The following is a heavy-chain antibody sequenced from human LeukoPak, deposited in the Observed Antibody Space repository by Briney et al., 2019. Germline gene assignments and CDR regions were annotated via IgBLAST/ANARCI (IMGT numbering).Heavy chain of an antibody. CDR3: ARGRRVLEWLLSGGDAFDI. V-gene: IGHV4-34*01. Sequence: SETLSLTCALHGGSFSGYYWSWIRQPPGKGRGWSGENNPSVSTNYNPSLKSRATISVQASKNQFSLNLSSVTGAVTAVYYCARGRRVLEWLLSGGDAFDIWGQGTMVTVSS. D-gene: IGHD3-3*01. CDR2: NNPSVST. J-gene: IGHJ3*02. CDR1: GGSFSGYY.